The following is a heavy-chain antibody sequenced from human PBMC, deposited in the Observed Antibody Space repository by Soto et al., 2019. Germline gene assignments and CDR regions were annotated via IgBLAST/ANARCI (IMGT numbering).Heavy chain of an antibody. D-gene: IGHD1-26*01. J-gene: IGHJ4*02. Sequence: QVQLVDSGGGVVQPGRSLRLSCAASGFIFSSYGMHWVRQAPGKGLEWVAGIWFDGSNKYYADSVKGRFTISRDNSRNTPYLQMNGLRAEDTAVYYCARDAKSVETTGGFDYWGQGTLVTVSS. CDR2: IWFDGSNK. CDR3: ARDAKSVETTGGFDY. V-gene: IGHV3-33*01. CDR1: GFIFSSYG.